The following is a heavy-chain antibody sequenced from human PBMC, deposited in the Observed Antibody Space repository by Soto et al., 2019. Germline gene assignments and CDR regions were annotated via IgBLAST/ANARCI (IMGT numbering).Heavy chain of an antibody. Sequence: EMQLLESGGGLVQPGGSLRLSCVASGFPFSSYAMSWVRQTPGQGLEWVSGISGSGGLTYYADSVKGRFTISRDNSNNTLSLQVHSLRGEDTAVYFCAKGGYYSVFDIWGQGTMVTVSA. CDR3: AKGGYYSVFDI. V-gene: IGHV3-23*01. CDR2: ISGSGGLT. CDR1: GFPFSSYA. D-gene: IGHD3-16*01. J-gene: IGHJ3*02.